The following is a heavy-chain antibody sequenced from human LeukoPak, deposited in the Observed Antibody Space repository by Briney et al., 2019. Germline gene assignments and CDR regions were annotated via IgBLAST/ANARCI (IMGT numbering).Heavy chain of an antibody. CDR3: AGVLGYCSSTSCYLGYYYYGMDV. CDR2: IYSGGST. D-gene: IGHD2-2*01. V-gene: IGHV3-66*01. Sequence: PGGSLRLSCAAYGFTFSIYAMSWVRQAPGKGLEWVSVIYSGGSTYYADSVKGRFTISRDNSKNTLYLQMNSLRAEDTAVYYCAGVLGYCSSTSCYLGYYYYGMDVWGQGTTVTVSS. CDR1: GFTFSIYA. J-gene: IGHJ6*02.